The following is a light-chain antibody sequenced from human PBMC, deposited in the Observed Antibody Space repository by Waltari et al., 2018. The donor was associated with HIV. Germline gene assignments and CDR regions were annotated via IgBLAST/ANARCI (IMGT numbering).Light chain of an antibody. Sequence: QSALTQPASVSGSPGQSLTISCTGTSSDVGGYHSVSWYQQHPGKAPKLMIYDVSNRPSGVSNRFSGSKSGNTASLTISGLQAEDEADYYCSSYTSSSTVVFGGGTKLTVL. J-gene: IGLJ2*01. V-gene: IGLV2-14*03. CDR2: DVS. CDR1: SSDVGGYHS. CDR3: SSYTSSSTVV.